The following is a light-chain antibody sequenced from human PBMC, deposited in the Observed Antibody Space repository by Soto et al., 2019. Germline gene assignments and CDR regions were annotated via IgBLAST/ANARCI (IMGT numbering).Light chain of an antibody. V-gene: IGKV1-39*01. CDR2: AAS. Sequence: DIQMTQSPSPLSASLGDRVTITCRASLDINNYLNWYQQKPGKAPKLLIYAASRLESGVPSRFSGSGSGTEFTLTINSLQPEDFATYYCQQSYSSPGSSFGQGTKLDIK. CDR1: LDINNY. J-gene: IGKJ2*03. CDR3: QQSYSSPGSS.